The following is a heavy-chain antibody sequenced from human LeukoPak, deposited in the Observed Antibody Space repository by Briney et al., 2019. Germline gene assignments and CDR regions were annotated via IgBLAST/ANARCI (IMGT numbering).Heavy chain of an antibody. J-gene: IGHJ4*02. D-gene: IGHD2-15*01. Sequence: SETLSLTCAVYGGSFSGYYWSWIRQPPGKGLEWIGEINHSGSTNYNPSLKSRVTISVDTSKNQFSLKLSSVTAADTAVHYCATLPTKHCSGGSCYPNPGYWGQGTLVTVSS. CDR2: INHSGST. CDR3: ATLPTKHCSGGSCYPNPGY. CDR1: GGSFSGYY. V-gene: IGHV4-34*01.